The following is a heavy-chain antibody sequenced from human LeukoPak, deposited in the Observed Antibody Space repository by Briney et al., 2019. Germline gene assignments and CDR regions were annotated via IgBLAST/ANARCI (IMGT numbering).Heavy chain of an antibody. CDR2: MNPNSGNT. Sequence: ASVKVSCKASGYTFTSYDINWVRQATGQGLEWMGWMNPNSGNTGYAQKFQGRVTMTRNTSISTAYMELGSLRSEDTAVYYCARASPLKQQSYYMDVWGKGTTVTVSS. CDR3: ARASPLKQQSYYMDV. J-gene: IGHJ6*03. CDR1: GYTFTSYD. D-gene: IGHD6-13*01. V-gene: IGHV1-8*01.